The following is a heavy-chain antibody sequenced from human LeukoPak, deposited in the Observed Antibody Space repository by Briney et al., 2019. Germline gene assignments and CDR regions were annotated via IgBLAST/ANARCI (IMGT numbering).Heavy chain of an antibody. CDR2: MNPNSGNT. CDR3: ARAGTTDLDY. CDR1: GYTFTSYD. J-gene: IGHJ4*02. D-gene: IGHD1-7*01. V-gene: IGHV1-18*01. Sequence: ASVKVSCKASGYTFTSYDINWVRQATGQGLEWMGWMNPNSGNTNYAQKLQGRVTMTTDTSTSTAYMELRSLRSDDTAVYYCARAGTTDLDYWGQGTLVTVSS.